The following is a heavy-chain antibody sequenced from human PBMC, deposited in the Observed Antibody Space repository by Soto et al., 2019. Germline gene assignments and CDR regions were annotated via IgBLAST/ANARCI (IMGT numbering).Heavy chain of an antibody. CDR1: GFSISSGNY. J-gene: IGHJ3*01. Sequence: PSETLSLTCAVSGFSISSGNYWGWIRKHPGKGLEWIGSVYHGGNTYYNPSLKSRVSISIDLSKNQFSLKLTSVTAADTAADYCARARWYDAFNVWGQRTVVTVSS. CDR3: ARARWYDAFNV. CDR2: VYHGGNT. V-gene: IGHV4-38-2*01. D-gene: IGHD2-15*01.